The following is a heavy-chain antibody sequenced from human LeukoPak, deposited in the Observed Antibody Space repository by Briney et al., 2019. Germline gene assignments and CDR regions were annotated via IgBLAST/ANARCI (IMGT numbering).Heavy chain of an antibody. J-gene: IGHJ6*02. CDR2: ISYDGSNK. CDR1: GFTFSSYA. V-gene: IGHV3-30-3*01. D-gene: IGHD6-13*01. CDR3: ARAPYSSSPTLYYYGMDV. Sequence: PGGSLRLSCAASGFTFSSYAMHWVRQAPDKGLEWVAVISYDGSNKYYADYVKGRFTISRDNSKNTLYLQMNSLRAEDTAVYYCARAPYSSSPTLYYYGMDVWGQGTTVTVSS.